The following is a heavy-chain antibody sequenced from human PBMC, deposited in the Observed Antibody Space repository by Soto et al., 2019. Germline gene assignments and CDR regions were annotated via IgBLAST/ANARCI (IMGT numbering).Heavy chain of an antibody. CDR2: IYSGGST. J-gene: IGHJ4*02. D-gene: IGHD5-18*01. CDR1: GFTVSSNY. V-gene: IGHV3-53*04. CDR3: ARSILVGTAMALFDY. Sequence: PGGSLRLSCAASGFTVSSNYMSWVRQAPGKGLEWVSVIYSGGSTYYADSVKGRFTISRHNSKNTLYLQMNSLRAEDTAVYYCARSILVGTAMALFDYWAQGTLVTVSS.